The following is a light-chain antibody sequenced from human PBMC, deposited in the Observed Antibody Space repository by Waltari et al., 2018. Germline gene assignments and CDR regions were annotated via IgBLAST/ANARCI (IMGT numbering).Light chain of an antibody. J-gene: IGKJ4*01. V-gene: IGKV1-33*01. CDR1: QDINYY. CDR3: QQYDSLPLT. Sequence: IQMTQSPSSLSASVGDRVTITCQARQDINYYLNWYQQKPRKTPELLFYDATHFEKGVPSRFRGIGSGTDFTFTISSLQPEDFATYYCQQYDSLPLTFGGGTRIEIK. CDR2: DAT.